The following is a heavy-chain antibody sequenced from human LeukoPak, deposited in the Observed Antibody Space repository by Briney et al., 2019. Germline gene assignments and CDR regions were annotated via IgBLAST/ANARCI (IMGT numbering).Heavy chain of an antibody. CDR3: ARVQGGYWLLDNWFDP. CDR2: IYYSGST. CDR1: GYSISSGYY. J-gene: IGHJ5*02. V-gene: IGHV4-61*01. Sequence: SSETLSLTCTVSGYSISSGYYWGWIRQPPGKGLEWIGYIYYSGSTNYNPSLKSRVTISVDTSKNQFSLKLSSVTAADTAVYYCARVQGGYWLLDNWFDPWGQGTLVTVSS. D-gene: IGHD3-10*01.